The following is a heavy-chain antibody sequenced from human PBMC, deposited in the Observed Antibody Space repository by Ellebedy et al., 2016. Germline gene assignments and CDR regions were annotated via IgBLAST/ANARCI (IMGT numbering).Heavy chain of an antibody. CDR1: GYTFTSYY. D-gene: IGHD4-23*01. Sequence: ASVKVSXKTSGYTFTSYYLHWVRQAPGHGLEWMAWINPNSGDTVYGQKLQGRVTMTRDTSISTAYMELSRLRSDDTAVYYCARDRWQGSGWFNPWGQGTLVTVSS. CDR3: ARDRWQGSGWFNP. CDR2: INPNSGDT. J-gene: IGHJ5*02. V-gene: IGHV1-2*02.